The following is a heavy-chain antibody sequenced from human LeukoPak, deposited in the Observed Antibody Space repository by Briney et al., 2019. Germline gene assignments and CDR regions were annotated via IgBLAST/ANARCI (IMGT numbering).Heavy chain of an antibody. CDR2: TYYRSKWYN. J-gene: IGHJ4*02. D-gene: IGHD3-16*02. V-gene: IGHV6-1*01. CDR3: ARGYVWGSYRQYYFDY. Sequence: SQTLSLTCAISGDSVSSNSAAWNWIRQSPSRGLERLGRTYYRSKWYNDYAVSVKSRITINPDTSKNQFSLQLNSVTPEDTAVYYCARGYVWGSYRQYYFDYWGQGTLVTVSS. CDR1: GDSVSSNSAA.